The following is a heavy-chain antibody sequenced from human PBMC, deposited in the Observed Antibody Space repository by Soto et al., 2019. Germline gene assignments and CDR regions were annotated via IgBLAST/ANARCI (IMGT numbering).Heavy chain of an antibody. D-gene: IGHD3-22*01. V-gene: IGHV3-30*18. CDR2: ISYDGSAK. CDR3: AKALNLYYHSSGYYSAFDY. J-gene: IGHJ4*02. CDR1: GFTFNNYG. Sequence: QVQLVESGGGVVQPGRSLRLSCAASGFTFNNYGMHWVRQAPGKGLEWVALISYDGSAKYYADSVKGRFTISRDNSKNTLDLQMNSLRAEDTAVYYCAKALNLYYHSSGYYSAFDYWGQGTLVTVCS.